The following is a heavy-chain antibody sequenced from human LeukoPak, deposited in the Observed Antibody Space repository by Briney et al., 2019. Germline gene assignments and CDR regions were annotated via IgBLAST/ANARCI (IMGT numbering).Heavy chain of an antibody. CDR3: ARGLRITMVRGVIK. J-gene: IGHJ4*02. D-gene: IGHD3-10*01. CDR2: ISGSSRHI. CDR1: GFTFSSYS. V-gene: IGHV3-21*01. Sequence: GGSLRLSCAASGFTFSSYSMAWVRQAPGKGLVWVSSISGSSRHIHYTDSVEGRFTISRDNAKDSLYLQMNSLRDEDTAVYYCARGLRITMVRGVIKWGQGTLVTVSS.